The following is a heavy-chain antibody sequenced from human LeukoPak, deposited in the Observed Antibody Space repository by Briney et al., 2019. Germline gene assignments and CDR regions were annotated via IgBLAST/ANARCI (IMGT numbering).Heavy chain of an antibody. CDR2: IGYDGSNK. CDR3: AKGLYYKDRSGYPA. D-gene: IGHD3-22*01. Sequence: AGGSLRLSCAASGFTFTNYGMHWVRQAPGKGLEGVAFIGYDGSNKYYADSVKGRFTVSRDKSKNTLYLQMNSLRTEDTAVYYCAKGLYYKDRSGYPAWGQGTLVTISS. V-gene: IGHV3-30*02. J-gene: IGHJ5*02. CDR1: GFTFTNYG.